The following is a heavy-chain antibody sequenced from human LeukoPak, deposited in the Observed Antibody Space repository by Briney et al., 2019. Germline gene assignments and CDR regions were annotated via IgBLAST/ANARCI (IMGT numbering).Heavy chain of an antibody. D-gene: IGHD2-8*02. CDR2: INPTGTGT. V-gene: IGHV1-46*01. CDR3: AREESGGYFDY. Sequence: ASVRVSCTASGYTFTNYFMHWVRQAPGQGLEWMGLINPTGTGTNYAQKFRGRVTLTRDTSTTTVYMELSSLRSEVTAVYYCAREESGGYFDYWGQGTPVTVSS. J-gene: IGHJ4*02. CDR1: GYTFTNYF.